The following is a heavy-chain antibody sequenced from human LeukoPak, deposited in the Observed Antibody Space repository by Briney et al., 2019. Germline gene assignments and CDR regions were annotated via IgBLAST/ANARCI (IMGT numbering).Heavy chain of an antibody. Sequence: SETLSLTCTVSGGSITSSFYWSWIRQSPGKGLEWIGYIYNSGGTKYNPSLKSRVTILVDTSKNQFSLKLSSVTAADTAVYYCARSPLLWFGELYFDYWGQGTLVTVSS. CDR1: GGSITSSFY. V-gene: IGHV4-59*01. J-gene: IGHJ4*02. CDR2: IYNSGGT. D-gene: IGHD3-10*01. CDR3: ARSPLLWFGELYFDY.